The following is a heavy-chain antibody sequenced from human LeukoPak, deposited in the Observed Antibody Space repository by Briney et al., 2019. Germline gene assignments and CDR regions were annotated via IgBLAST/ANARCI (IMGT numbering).Heavy chain of an antibody. CDR2: ISNYFGVT. D-gene: IGHD4-11*01. J-gene: IGHJ5*02. V-gene: IGHV1-18*04. CDR1: GFRFTSFG. CDR3: ARDSDYSGNGNGDWFDP. Sequence: ASANVSCKASGFRFTSFGVSWVRQAPGQGLEWMGWISNYFGVTHYAEKFEDRVTMTIDTSTTTAYMELRSLRYDDTAVYYCARDSDYSGNGNGDWFDPWGQGTVVTVSS.